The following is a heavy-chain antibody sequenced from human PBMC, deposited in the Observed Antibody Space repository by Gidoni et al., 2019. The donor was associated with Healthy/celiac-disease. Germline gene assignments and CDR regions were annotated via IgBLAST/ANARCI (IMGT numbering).Heavy chain of an antibody. D-gene: IGHD3-10*01. CDR2: ISGSGGST. V-gene: IGHV3-23*01. CDR3: AKIPLLWFGQQEGYYFDY. J-gene: IGHJ4*02. Sequence: EVQLLESGGGLVQPGVSLRLSCGASGFTFSCYAVSWVRQAPGKRLEWVSAISGSGGSTYYADSVKGRFTISRDNSKNTLYLQMNSLRAEDTAVYYCAKIPLLWFGQQEGYYFDYWGQGTLVTVSS. CDR1: GFTFSCYA.